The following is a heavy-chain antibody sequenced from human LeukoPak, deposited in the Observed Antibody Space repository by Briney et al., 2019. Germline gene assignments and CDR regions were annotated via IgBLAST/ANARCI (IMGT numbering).Heavy chain of an antibody. CDR2: IYPGDSDT. Sequence: GESLKISCKGSGYSLTSYWIGWVRQMPGRGLEWMGIIYPGDSDTRYSPSFQGQVTISADKSISTAYLQWSSLKASDTAMYYCARLYYGSGTYMGLDYWGQGTLVAVSS. J-gene: IGHJ4*02. CDR1: GYSLTSYW. V-gene: IGHV5-51*01. D-gene: IGHD3-10*01. CDR3: ARLYYGSGTYMGLDY.